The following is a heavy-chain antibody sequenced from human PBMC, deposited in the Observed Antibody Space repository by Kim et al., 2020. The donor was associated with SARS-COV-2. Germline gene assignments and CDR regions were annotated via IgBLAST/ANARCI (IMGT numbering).Heavy chain of an antibody. CDR2: IYHSGST. CDR3: ARVNPQPPRTIAAAGFDY. D-gene: IGHD6-13*01. CDR1: GYSISSGYY. Sequence: SETLSLTCTVSGYSISSGYYWGWIRQPPGKGLEWIGSIYHSGSTYYNPSLKSRVTISVDTSKNQFSLKLSSVTAADTAVYYCARVNPQPPRTIAAAGFDYWGQGTLVTVSS. V-gene: IGHV4-38-2*02. J-gene: IGHJ4*02.